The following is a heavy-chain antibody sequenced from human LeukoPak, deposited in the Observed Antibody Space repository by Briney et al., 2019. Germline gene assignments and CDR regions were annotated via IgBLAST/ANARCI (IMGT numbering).Heavy chain of an antibody. D-gene: IGHD3-3*01. CDR2: IYYSGST. J-gene: IGHJ4*02. CDR3: ARGGHLDDFWSGYYFY. V-gene: IGHV4-30-4*08. Sequence: PSQTLSLTCTVSGGCISSGDYYWSWIRQPPGEGLEWFGYIYYSGSTYYNPSLKSRVTISVDTSKNQFSLKLSSVTAADTAVYYCARGGHLDDFWSGYYFYWGQGTLVTVSS. CDR1: GGCISSGDYY.